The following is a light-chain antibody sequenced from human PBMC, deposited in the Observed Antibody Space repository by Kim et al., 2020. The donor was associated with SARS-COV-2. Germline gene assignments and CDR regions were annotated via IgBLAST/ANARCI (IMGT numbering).Light chain of an antibody. CDR1: GSNIGASYY. CDR3: QSCDTTLGGSV. Sequence: VTISCTGGGSNIGASYYVHWYRHLPGSAPELLISANDNWSSGVPDRFSGSRSGPSASLAIIGLQPEDEADYYCQSCDTTLGGSVFGGGTQLTVL. CDR2: AND. J-gene: IGLJ3*02. V-gene: IGLV1-40*01.